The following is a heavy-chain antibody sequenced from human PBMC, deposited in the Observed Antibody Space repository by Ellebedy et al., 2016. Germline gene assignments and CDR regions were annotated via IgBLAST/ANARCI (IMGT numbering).Heavy chain of an antibody. CDR3: AREGGIFGLDY. Sequence: LSLXCAASGFSFSSYGMYWVRQAPGKGLEWVAVIWYDGSNKYYADSVKGRFTISRDNSKNTLYLQMNSLRAEDTALYYCAREGGIFGLDYWGQGTLVTDSS. CDR1: GFSFSSYG. J-gene: IGHJ4*02. D-gene: IGHD3-3*02. V-gene: IGHV3-33*01. CDR2: IWYDGSNK.